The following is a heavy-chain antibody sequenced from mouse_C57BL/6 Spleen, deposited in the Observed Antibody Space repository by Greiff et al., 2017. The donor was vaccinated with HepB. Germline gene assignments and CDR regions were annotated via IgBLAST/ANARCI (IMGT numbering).Heavy chain of an antibody. CDR3: ARGLDDGYYGGFAY. CDR1: GYTFTSYW. D-gene: IGHD2-3*01. V-gene: IGHV1-61*01. Sequence: QVQLQQPGAELVRPGSSVKLSCKASGYTFTSYWMDWVKQRPGQGLEWIGNIYPSDSETHYNQKFKDKATLTVDKSSSTAYMQLSSLTSEESAVYYCARGLDDGYYGGFAYWGQGTLVTVSA. J-gene: IGHJ3*01. CDR2: IYPSDSET.